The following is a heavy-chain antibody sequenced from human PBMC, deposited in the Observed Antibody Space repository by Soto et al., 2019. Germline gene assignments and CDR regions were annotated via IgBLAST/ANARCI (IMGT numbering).Heavy chain of an antibody. J-gene: IGHJ4*02. Sequence: QVQLVESGGGVVQPGRSLRLSCAASGFTFSSFAMHWVRQAPGKGLEWVAVTSYDGSNKDYADSVKGRFTSSRDNSKNTLYLQMNSLRAEDTAVYHCARDIRDSGPYYFDYWGQGTLVTVSS. V-gene: IGHV3-30-3*01. D-gene: IGHD1-26*01. CDR2: TSYDGSNK. CDR1: GFTFSSFA. CDR3: ARDIRDSGPYYFDY.